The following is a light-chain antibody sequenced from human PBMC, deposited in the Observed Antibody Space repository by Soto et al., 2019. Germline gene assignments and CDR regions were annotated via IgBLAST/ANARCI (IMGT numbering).Light chain of an antibody. CDR2: DNN. V-gene: IGLV1-51*01. CDR3: GTWDSSLSACVV. CDR1: SSNIGNNY. J-gene: IGLJ2*01. Sequence: QSVLTQPPSVSAAPGQKVTISCSGSSSNIGNNYVSWYQQLPGTAPKLLIYDNNKRPSGIPDRFSGSKSGTSATLGITGLRTGDEADYYCGTWDSSLSACVVFGGGTQLTVL.